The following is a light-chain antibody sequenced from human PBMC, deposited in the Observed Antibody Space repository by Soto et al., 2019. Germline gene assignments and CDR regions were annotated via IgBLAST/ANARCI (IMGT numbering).Light chain of an antibody. CDR1: QSVASS. J-gene: IGKJ5*01. Sequence: ERVMTQSPATLSASPGERVTLSCRASQSVASSVAWYQQKPGQAPRLILYGASTRATGFPARFSGSGSGAEFTLTISSLQSEDFAVYLCQQYHYWPITFGQGTRLE. CDR3: QQYHYWPIT. CDR2: GAS. V-gene: IGKV3-15*01.